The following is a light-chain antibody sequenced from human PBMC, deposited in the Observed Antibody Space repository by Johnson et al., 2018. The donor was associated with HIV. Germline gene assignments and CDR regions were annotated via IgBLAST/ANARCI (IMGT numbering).Light chain of an antibody. V-gene: IGLV1-51*01. CDR1: SSNIGNNY. CDR2: DNN. CDR3: GTWDGSLSVYV. J-gene: IGLJ1*01. Sequence: VLTQPPSVSAAPGQKVTISCSGSSSNIGNNYVSWYQQLPGTAPKLLIYDNNKRPSGIPARFSGSKSATSATLDLTGLQPGDEADYYCGTWDGSLSVYVFGAGTEVTVL.